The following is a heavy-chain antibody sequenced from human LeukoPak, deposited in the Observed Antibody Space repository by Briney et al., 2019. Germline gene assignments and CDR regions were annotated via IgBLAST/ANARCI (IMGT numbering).Heavy chain of an antibody. D-gene: IGHD3-22*01. V-gene: IGHV1-46*01. Sequence: ASVKVSCKASGYTFTSYYMHWVRQAPGQGLEWMGIINPSGGSTSYAQKFQGRVTMTRDTSTSTVYMELSSLRSEDTAVYYCARAVIGVDYYDSSGYQPLFDYWGQGTLVIVSS. J-gene: IGHJ4*02. CDR2: INPSGGST. CDR1: GYTFTSYY. CDR3: ARAVIGVDYYDSSGYQPLFDY.